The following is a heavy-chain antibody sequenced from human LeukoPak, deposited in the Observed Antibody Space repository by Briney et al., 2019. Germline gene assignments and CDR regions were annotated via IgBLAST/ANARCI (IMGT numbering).Heavy chain of an antibody. Sequence: SQTLSLTCAISGDSFSSNSAAWSWLRQSPSRGLEWLGRTYYRSKWYNDYAVSVKSRIIINPDTSKNQFSLQLNSVTPEDTAVYYCGKLGDSSTWGQGTLVTVSS. CDR1: GDSFSSNSAA. V-gene: IGHV6-1*01. J-gene: IGHJ5*02. CDR3: GKLGDSST. CDR2: TYYRSKWYN. D-gene: IGHD6-19*01.